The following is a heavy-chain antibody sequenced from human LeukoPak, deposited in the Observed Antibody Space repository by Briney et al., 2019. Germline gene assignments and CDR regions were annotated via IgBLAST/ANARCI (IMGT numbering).Heavy chain of an antibody. CDR1: GFTFSSYS. J-gene: IGHJ3*02. CDR2: ISSSSSYI. D-gene: IGHD3-3*01. CDR3: ARVHYDFWSGDRNDAFDI. Sequence: PGGSLRLPCAASGFTFSSYSMNWVRQAPGKGLEWVSSISSSSSYIYYADSVKGRFTISRDNAKNSLYLQMNSLRAEDTAVHYCARVHYDFWSGDRNDAFDIWGQGTMVTVSS. V-gene: IGHV3-21*01.